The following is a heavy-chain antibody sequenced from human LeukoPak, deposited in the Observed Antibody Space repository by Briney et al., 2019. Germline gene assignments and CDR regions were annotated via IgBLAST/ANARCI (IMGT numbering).Heavy chain of an antibody. Sequence: GASVKVSCKASGYTFTSYYMHWVRQAPGQGLEWMGIINPSGGSTSYAQKFQGRVTMTRDMSTSTVYMELSSLRSEDTAVYYCARDHGPGGYSYGVSYYYMDVWGKGTTVTVSS. D-gene: IGHD5-18*01. CDR1: GYTFTSYY. V-gene: IGHV1-46*01. J-gene: IGHJ6*03. CDR3: ARDHGPGGYSYGVSYYYMDV. CDR2: INPSGGST.